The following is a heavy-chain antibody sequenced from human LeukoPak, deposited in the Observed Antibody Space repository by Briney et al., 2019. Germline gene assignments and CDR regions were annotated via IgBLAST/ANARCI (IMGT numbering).Heavy chain of an antibody. Sequence: SETLSLTCTVSGYSISSGYYWGWIRRPPGKGLEWTGSIDHSGSTYYNPSLKSRITISVDTSKNQFSLKLSSVTAADTAVYYCARSPLYSGSYSAGYWGQGTLVTVSS. V-gene: IGHV4-38-2*02. J-gene: IGHJ4*02. CDR1: GYSISSGYY. CDR3: ARSPLYSGSYSAGY. CDR2: IDHSGST. D-gene: IGHD1-26*01.